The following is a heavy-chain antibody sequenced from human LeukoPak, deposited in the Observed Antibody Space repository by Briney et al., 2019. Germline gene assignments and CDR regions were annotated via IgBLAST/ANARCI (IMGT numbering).Heavy chain of an antibody. CDR3: ARVFDS. J-gene: IGHJ4*02. V-gene: IGHV4-39*07. CDR1: GGSVYTSDCY. CDR2: IFYTGKT. Sequence: TSETLSLTCTVSGGSVYTSDCYWGWVRQPPGKGPEWIGDIFYTGKTNYNPSLKSRVSISIDTSKNQFSLKLTSVTAADTAVYYCARVFDSWGQGTLVTVSS.